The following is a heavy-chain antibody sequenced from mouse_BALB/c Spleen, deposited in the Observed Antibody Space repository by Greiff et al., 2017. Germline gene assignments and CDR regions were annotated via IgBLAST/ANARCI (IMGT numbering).Heavy chain of an antibody. Sequence: VQLQQSGAELVRSGASVKLSCTASGFNIKDYYMPWVKQRPEQGLEWIGWIDPENGDTEYAPKFQGKATMTADTSSNTAYLQLSSLTSEDTAVYYCNAWGGNYVPFDYWGQGTTLTVSS. D-gene: IGHD2-1*01. CDR2: IDPENGDT. CDR3: NAWGGNYVPFDY. J-gene: IGHJ2*01. CDR1: GFNIKDYY. V-gene: IGHV14-4*02.